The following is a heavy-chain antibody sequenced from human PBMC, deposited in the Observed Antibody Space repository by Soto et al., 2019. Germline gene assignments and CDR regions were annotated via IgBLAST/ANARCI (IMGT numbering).Heavy chain of an antibody. CDR1: GGSVSGGVYY. CDR2: IYYSGST. Sequence: QVQLQESGPGLVMPSQTLSLTCTVSGGSVSGGVYYWNWIRQHPEKGLEWIGYIYYSGSTYYNPSLRSRVTISADTSKNQFSLKLSSVTVADTAVYYCARSSVAGAGYFQHWGQGTQVIVSS. D-gene: IGHD6-19*01. V-gene: IGHV4-31*03. J-gene: IGHJ1*01. CDR3: ARSSVAGAGYFQH.